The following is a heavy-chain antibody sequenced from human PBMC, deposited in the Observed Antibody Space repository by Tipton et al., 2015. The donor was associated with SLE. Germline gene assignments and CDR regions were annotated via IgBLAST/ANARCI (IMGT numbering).Heavy chain of an antibody. CDR1: GGSISNYY. V-gene: IGHV4-59*01. CDR3: ARRDDYSRTYDY. J-gene: IGHJ4*02. D-gene: IGHD4-11*01. CDR2: IYSSGST. Sequence: TLSLTCSVSGGSISNYYWSWIRQPPGKGLEWIGNIYSSGSTNYSPSLKSRLTMSVDTSKNQFSLKMNSVTAADTAVYYCARRDDYSRTYDYWGQGTLVTVSP.